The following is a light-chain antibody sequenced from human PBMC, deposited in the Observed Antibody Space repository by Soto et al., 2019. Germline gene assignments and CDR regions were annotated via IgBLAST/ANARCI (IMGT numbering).Light chain of an antibody. V-gene: IGKV3D-20*02. J-gene: IGKJ3*01. Sequence: DIVLTQSPGTLSFPPGERATLSCRASQSVSSSYFAWYQQKPGQDPRIIIYDEYNRATGIKDRFSGSGSGTDFTLTIRSIEPEDFAVYYCKQRSNWQFTLGTGNKVDIK. CDR2: DEY. CDR3: KQRSNWQFT. CDR1: QSVSSSY.